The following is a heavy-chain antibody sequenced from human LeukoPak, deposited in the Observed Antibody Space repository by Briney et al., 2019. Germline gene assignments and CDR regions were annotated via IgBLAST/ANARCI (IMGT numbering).Heavy chain of an antibody. CDR1: GYTFTSYY. V-gene: IGHV1-46*01. CDR3: ASTTSSGYHFDY. Sequence: ASVKVSYKASGYTFTSYYMHWGRQAPGQGHEWMGIINPSGGSTSYAQKFQGRVTMTRDTSTSTVYMELSSLRSEDTAVYYCASTTSSGYHFDYWGQGTLVTVSS. D-gene: IGHD3-22*01. J-gene: IGHJ4*02. CDR2: INPSGGST.